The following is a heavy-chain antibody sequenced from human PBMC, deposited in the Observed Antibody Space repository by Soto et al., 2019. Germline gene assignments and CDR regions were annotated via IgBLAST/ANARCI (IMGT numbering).Heavy chain of an antibody. Sequence: ASVKVSCRASGYTFTSYDINWVRQATGQGLEWMGWMNPNSGNTGYAQKFQGRVTMTRNTSISTAYMELSSLRSEDTAVYYCARGLDHYGSGLPYYYYYMDVWGKGTTVTSP. D-gene: IGHD3-10*01. J-gene: IGHJ6*03. CDR3: ARGLDHYGSGLPYYYYYMDV. CDR1: GYTFTSYD. V-gene: IGHV1-8*01. CDR2: MNPNSGNT.